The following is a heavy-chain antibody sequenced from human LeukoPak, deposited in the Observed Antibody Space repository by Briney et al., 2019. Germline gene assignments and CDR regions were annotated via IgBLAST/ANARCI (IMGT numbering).Heavy chain of an antibody. CDR3: ARDGGSAARVEDYYYMDV. D-gene: IGHD3-16*01. CDR2: ITSGGGSI. V-gene: IGHV3-48*03. J-gene: IGHJ6*03. Sequence: PGGSLRLSCAASGFSFSSYEMNWVRRAPGKGLEWPSYITSGGGSIYYADSVKGRFTISRDNAKNSLYLQMNSLRVEDTAVYYCARDGGSAARVEDYYYMDVWGKGTTVSVSS. CDR1: GFSFSSYE.